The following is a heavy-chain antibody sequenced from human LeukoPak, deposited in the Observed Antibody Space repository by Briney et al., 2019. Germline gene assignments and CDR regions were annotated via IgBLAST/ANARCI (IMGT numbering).Heavy chain of an antibody. CDR1: GFTFNSYN. CDR2: ISYDGSNK. Sequence: GGSLRLSCAASGFTFNSYNMHWVRQAPGKGLEWVAVISYDGSNKYYADPVKGRFTISRDNFENTLYLQMSSLRTEDTAVYYCATDFAEAFDYWGQGTLVTVSS. V-gene: IGHV3-30*04. CDR3: ATDFAEAFDY. J-gene: IGHJ4*02.